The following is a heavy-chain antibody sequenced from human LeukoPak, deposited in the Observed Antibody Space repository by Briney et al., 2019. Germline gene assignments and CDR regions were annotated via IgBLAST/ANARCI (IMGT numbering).Heavy chain of an antibody. CDR3: ARAYRLTSPRGFDP. CDR2: IFYTGHT. Sequence: SETLSLTCTVSGGFISGYYWNWIRQSPGKGLEWIGYIFYTGHTDYNPSLRSRVTMSVDRSNNRFSLQLASVTTADSAFYYCARAYRLTSPRGFDPWGPGILVTVSS. J-gene: IGHJ5*02. V-gene: IGHV4-59*01. D-gene: IGHD3-16*02. CDR1: GGFISGYY.